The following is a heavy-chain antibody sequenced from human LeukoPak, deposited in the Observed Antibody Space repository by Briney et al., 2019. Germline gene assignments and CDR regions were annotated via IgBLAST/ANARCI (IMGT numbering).Heavy chain of an antibody. CDR1: GDSIRSYY. D-gene: IGHD3-22*01. J-gene: IGHJ4*02. CDR2: IYSSGST. V-gene: IGHV4-4*07. CDR3: GRDSYNYYDSDNYYFLDS. Sequence: SETLSLTCTVSGDSIRSYYLSWIRQPAGKGLEWIGRIYSSGSTNYNPSLKSRVTMSVDTSKNQFSLKLRSVTAADTAVYYCGRDSYNYYDSDNYYFLDSWGQGILVTVSS.